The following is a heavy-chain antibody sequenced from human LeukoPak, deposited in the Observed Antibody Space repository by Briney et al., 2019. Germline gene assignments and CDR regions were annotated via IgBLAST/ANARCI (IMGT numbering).Heavy chain of an antibody. V-gene: IGHV4-4*07. Sequence: PSETLSLTCSVSGHSISGYMWSWIRQPGGGGLELIGRIYPTASTNYNPSPKSRVTISVDRSKSRFSLRVSTVTAANTAVYFCVRGLGRFDSWGQGALVLVSS. CDR3: VRGLGRFDS. J-gene: IGHJ5*01. CDR2: IYPTAST. CDR1: GHSISGYM. D-gene: IGHD3-16*01.